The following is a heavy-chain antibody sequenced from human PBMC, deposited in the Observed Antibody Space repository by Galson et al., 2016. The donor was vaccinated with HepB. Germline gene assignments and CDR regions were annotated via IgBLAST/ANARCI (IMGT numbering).Heavy chain of an antibody. V-gene: IGHV2-70*11. CDR3: ARMILFGDLYRRYNGMDV. D-gene: IGHD3-10*01. J-gene: IGHJ6*02. Sequence: PALVKPTQTLTLTCTFSGFSLRTEGMSVSWIRQPPGKALEWLGRIDWDDDKNFKTSLRTRLTISQDTSKNQVVLTMTNMDPVDTATYYCARMILFGDLYRRYNGMDVWGQGTTVTVSS. CDR2: IDWDDDK. CDR1: GFSLRTEGMS.